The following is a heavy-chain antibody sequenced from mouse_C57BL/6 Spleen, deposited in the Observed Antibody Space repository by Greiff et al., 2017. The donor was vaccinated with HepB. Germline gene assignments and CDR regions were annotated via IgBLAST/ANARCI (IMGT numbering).Heavy chain of an antibody. V-gene: IGHV1-69*01. D-gene: IGHD3-2*02. CDR1: GYTFTSYW. CDR3: ARGDSSGYVDYYAMDY. J-gene: IGHJ4*01. CDR2: IDPSDSYT. Sequence: QVQLQQSGAELVMPGASVKLSCKASGYTFTSYWMHWVKQRPGQGLEWIGEIDPSDSYTNYNQKFKGKSTLTVAKSSSTASMQLSSLTSEDSAVYYCARGDSSGYVDYYAMDYWGQGTSVTVSS.